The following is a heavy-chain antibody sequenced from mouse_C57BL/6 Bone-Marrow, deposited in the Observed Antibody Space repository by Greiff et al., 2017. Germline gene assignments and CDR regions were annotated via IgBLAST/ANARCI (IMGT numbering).Heavy chain of an antibody. CDR2: ISSGGDYI. Sequence: EVMLVESGEGLVKPGGSLKLSCAASGFTFSSYAMSWVRQTPEKRLEWVAYISSGGDYIYYADTVKGRFTISRDNARNTLYLQMSSLKSEDTAMYYCTRDGALLLPHYYAMDYWGQGTSVTVSS. D-gene: IGHD1-1*01. CDR3: TRDGALLLPHYYAMDY. CDR1: GFTFSSYA. J-gene: IGHJ4*01. V-gene: IGHV5-9-1*02.